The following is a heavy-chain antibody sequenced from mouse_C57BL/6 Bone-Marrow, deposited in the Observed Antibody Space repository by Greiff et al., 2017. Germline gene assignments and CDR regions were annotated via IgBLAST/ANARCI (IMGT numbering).Heavy chain of an antibody. CDR3: ARREANWDVRFAY. Sequence: QVQLQQPGAELVKPGASVKLSCKASGYTFTSYWMHWVKQRPGRGLEWIGRIDPNSGGTKYNEKFKSKATLTVDKPSSTAYMQLSSLTTEDSAVYYCARREANWDVRFAYWGQGTLVTVSA. CDR2: IDPNSGGT. D-gene: IGHD4-1*01. V-gene: IGHV1-72*01. CDR1: GYTFTSYW. J-gene: IGHJ3*01.